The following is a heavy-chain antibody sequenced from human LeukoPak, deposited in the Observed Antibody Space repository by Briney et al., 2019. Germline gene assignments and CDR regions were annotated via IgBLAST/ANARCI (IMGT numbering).Heavy chain of an antibody. D-gene: IGHD2-2*01. Sequence: GGSLRLSCAASGFTFSSYAMSWVRQAPGKGLEWVSAISGSGGSTYYADSVKGRFTISRDNSKNTLYLQMTSLSAEDTAVYYCANDAYCSSTSCPTENWFDPWGQGTLVTVSS. CDR2: ISGSGGST. J-gene: IGHJ5*02. CDR3: ANDAYCSSTSCPTENWFDP. CDR1: GFTFSSYA. V-gene: IGHV3-23*01.